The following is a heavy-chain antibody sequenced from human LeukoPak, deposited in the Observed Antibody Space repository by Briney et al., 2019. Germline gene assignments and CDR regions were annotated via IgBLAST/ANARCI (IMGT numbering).Heavy chain of an antibody. D-gene: IGHD5-18*01. V-gene: IGHV4-39*01. Sequence: SETLSLTCTVSGGSISSSTYYWGWIRQPPGKGLEWLGSIYHSGSTYYNPSLKSRVTISVDTSKNQFSLKLSSVTAADTAVYYCARHLGIQLRFLDYWGQGTLVTVSS. CDR2: IYHSGST. J-gene: IGHJ4*02. CDR1: GGSISSSTYY. CDR3: ARHLGIQLRFLDY.